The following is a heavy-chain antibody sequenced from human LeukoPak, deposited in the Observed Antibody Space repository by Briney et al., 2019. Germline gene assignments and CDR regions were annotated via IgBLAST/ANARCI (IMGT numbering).Heavy chain of an antibody. Sequence: GGSLRLSCAASGFTFSSYGMHWVRQAPGKGLEWVAFIRYDGSNKYYADSVKGRFTISRDNSKNTLYLQMNSLRAEDTAVYYCAKESWVATTPLDYWGQGTLVTVSS. V-gene: IGHV3-30*02. CDR3: AKESWVATTPLDY. CDR1: GFTFSSYG. CDR2: IRYDGSNK. J-gene: IGHJ4*02. D-gene: IGHD5-12*01.